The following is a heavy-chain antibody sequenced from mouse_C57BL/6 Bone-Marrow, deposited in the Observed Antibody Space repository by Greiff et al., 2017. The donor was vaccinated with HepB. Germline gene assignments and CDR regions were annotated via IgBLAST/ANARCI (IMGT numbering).Heavy chain of an antibody. Sequence: QVQLQQPGAELVKPGASVKMSCKASGYTFTSYWITWVKQRPGQGLEWIGDIYPGSGSTNYNEKFKSKATLTVDTSSSTAYMQLSSLTSEDSAVDYCARSYYSNYEFAYWGQGTLVTVSA. J-gene: IGHJ3*01. CDR2: IYPGSGST. CDR3: ARSYYSNYEFAY. D-gene: IGHD2-5*01. V-gene: IGHV1-55*01. CDR1: GYTFTSYW.